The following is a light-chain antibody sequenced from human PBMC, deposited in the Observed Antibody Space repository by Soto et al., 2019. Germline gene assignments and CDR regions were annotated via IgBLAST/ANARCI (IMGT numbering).Light chain of an antibody. V-gene: IGKV1-39*01. CDR2: AAS. J-gene: IGKJ1*01. CDR1: QSISFY. CDR3: QQYKSYSET. Sequence: DIQMTQSPSSLSASVGDRVTITCRASQSISFYLNWYQQKPGKAPRLLIYAASNLQSGVPSRFSGSGSGTEFTLTISSLQPDDFATYYCQQYKSYSETFGQGTKVDTK.